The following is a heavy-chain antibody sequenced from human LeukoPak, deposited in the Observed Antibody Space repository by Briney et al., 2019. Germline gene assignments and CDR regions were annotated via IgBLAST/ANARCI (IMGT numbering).Heavy chain of an antibody. CDR2: ISSSGSTI. D-gene: IGHD2-8*01. CDR3: ARDLDPYCTNGICYTGENYYYYYMDV. Sequence: PGGSLRLSCAASGFTFSDYYMSWIRQAPGKGLEWVSYISSSGSTIYYADSVKGRFTISRDNAKNSLYLQMNSLRAEDTAVYYCARDLDPYCTNGICYTGENYYYYYMDVWGKGTTVTVSS. J-gene: IGHJ6*03. V-gene: IGHV3-11*04. CDR1: GFTFSDYY.